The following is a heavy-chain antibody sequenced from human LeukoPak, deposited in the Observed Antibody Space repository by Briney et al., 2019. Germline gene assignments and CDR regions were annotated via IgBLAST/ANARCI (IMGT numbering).Heavy chain of an antibody. Sequence: PGGSLRLSCAASGFTFSSYSMNWVRQAPGKGLEWVSAISGSGGSTYYADSVKGRFTISRDNSKNTLYLQMNSLRAEDTAVYYCAKGSTVIVNLDYWGQGTLVTVSS. CDR3: AKGSTVIVNLDY. V-gene: IGHV3-23*01. J-gene: IGHJ4*02. CDR2: ISGSGGST. D-gene: IGHD4-17*01. CDR1: GFTFSSYS.